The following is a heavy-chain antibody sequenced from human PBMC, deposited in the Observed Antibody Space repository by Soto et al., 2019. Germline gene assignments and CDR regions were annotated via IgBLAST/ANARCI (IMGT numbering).Heavy chain of an antibody. CDR2: IYHSGST. CDR3: ARGYFDLTGDSYWYFDL. CDR1: SGSISSSNW. J-gene: IGHJ2*01. V-gene: IGHV4-4*02. Sequence: QVQLQESGPGLVKPSGTLSLTCAVSSGSISSSNWWSWVRQPPGKGLEWIGEIYHSGSTNYNPSLKSRVTISVDKSKNQFSLKLSSVTAADTAVYYCARGYFDLTGDSYWYFDLWGRGTLVTVSS. D-gene: IGHD3-9*01.